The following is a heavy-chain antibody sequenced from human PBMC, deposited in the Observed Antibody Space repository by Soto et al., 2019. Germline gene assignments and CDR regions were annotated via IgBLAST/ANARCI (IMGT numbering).Heavy chain of an antibody. Sequence: PSETLSLTCAVSGGSISSGGYSWSWIRQPPGKGLEWIGYIYHSGSTYYNPSLKSRVTISVDTSKNQFSLKLSSVTAADTAVYYCARDTSSGWPDYWGQGTLVTVSS. V-gene: IGHV4-30-2*01. CDR2: IYHSGST. CDR1: GGSISSGGYS. J-gene: IGHJ4*02. CDR3: ARDTSSGWPDY. D-gene: IGHD6-19*01.